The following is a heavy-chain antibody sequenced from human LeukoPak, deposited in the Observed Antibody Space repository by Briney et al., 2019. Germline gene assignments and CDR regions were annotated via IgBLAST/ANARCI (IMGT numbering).Heavy chain of an antibody. J-gene: IGHJ4*02. CDR3: AKDPGELPDY. Sequence: HPGGSLRLSCAASGFTFSSYGMHWVRQAPGKGLEWVAVISYDGSNKYYADSVKGRFTISRDNSKNTLYLQMNSLRAEDTAVYYCAKDPGELPDYWGQGTLVTVSS. CDR1: GFTFSSYG. V-gene: IGHV3-30*18. D-gene: IGHD1-26*01. CDR2: ISYDGSNK.